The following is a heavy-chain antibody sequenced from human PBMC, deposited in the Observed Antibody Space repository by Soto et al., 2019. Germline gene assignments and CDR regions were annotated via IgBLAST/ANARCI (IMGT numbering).Heavy chain of an antibody. Sequence: VGSLRLSCAASGFTFRSFSMNWVRQAPGEGLEWVPSISSSSNYMYYADSLKGRFTISRDNAKDSLFLQMHSLRAEDTAVYYCARASSSGSYFDYWGQGTLVTVSS. CDR2: ISSSSNYM. J-gene: IGHJ4*02. CDR1: GFTFRSFS. CDR3: ARASSSGSYFDY. D-gene: IGHD6-6*01. V-gene: IGHV3-21*01.